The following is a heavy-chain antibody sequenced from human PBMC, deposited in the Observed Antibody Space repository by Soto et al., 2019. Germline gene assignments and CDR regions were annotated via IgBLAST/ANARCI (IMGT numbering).Heavy chain of an antibody. J-gene: IGHJ4*02. CDR3: ARVPSVLRFLEWLSDGSRYYFDY. CDR1: GYPFNSYY. D-gene: IGHD3-3*01. V-gene: IGHV1-8*01. CDR2: MNPNSGNT. Sequence: ASVKVSRKASGYPFNSYYINWVRQATGQGLGGKGWMNPNSGNTGYAQKFQGRVTMTRNTSISTAYMELSSLRSEDTAVYYCARVPSVLRFLEWLSDGSRYYFDYWGQGTLVTVSS.